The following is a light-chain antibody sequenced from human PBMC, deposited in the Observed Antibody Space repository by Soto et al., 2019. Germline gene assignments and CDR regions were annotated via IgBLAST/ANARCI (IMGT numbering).Light chain of an antibody. CDR2: EVS. CDR3: SSYTSSSSVV. CDR1: SSDVGGYYY. J-gene: IGLJ2*01. Sequence: HSALTQPASVSGSPGQSITISCTGTSSDVGGYYYVSWYQRHPGKAPKLMIYEVSNRPSGVSNRFSGSKSGNTASLTISGLQAEDEADYYCSSYTSSSSVVFGGGTKLTVL. V-gene: IGLV2-14*01.